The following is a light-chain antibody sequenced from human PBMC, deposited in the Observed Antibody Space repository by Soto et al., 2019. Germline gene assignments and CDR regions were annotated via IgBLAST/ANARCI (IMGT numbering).Light chain of an antibody. CDR2: EVS. CDR3: SSYTSISTLL. Sequence: QSALTQPASVSGSPGQSITISCTGTSSDVGGYNYVSWYQQHPGKAPKLMIYEVSNRPSGVSNRFSCSKSGNTASLTISGLQAEDEADYYCSSYTSISTLLCGGGTKLTAL. J-gene: IGLJ2*01. V-gene: IGLV2-14*01. CDR1: SSDVGGYNY.